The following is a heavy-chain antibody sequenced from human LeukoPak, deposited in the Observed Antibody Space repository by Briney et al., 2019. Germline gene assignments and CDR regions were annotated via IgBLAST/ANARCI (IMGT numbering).Heavy chain of an antibody. CDR3: ARERWLRYYMDV. Sequence: GGSLRLSCDASEFTFSSYWMSWVRQAPGKGLEWVANIRQDGSEKNYVDSVKGRFTISRDNAKKSLYLQMNSLRAEDTAVYYCARERWLRYYMDVWGKGTTVTVSS. CDR1: EFTFSSYW. V-gene: IGHV3-7*01. J-gene: IGHJ6*03. CDR2: IRQDGSEK. D-gene: IGHD5-12*01.